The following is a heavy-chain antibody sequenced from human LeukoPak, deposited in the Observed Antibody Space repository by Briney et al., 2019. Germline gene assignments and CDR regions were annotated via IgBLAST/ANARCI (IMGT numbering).Heavy chain of an antibody. CDR2: ISYDGSNK. CDR3: ARESDGY. Sequence: PGGSLSLSCAAPGLPFSSYAMHWSRQAPAKGLEWVAVISYDGSNKYYADSVKGRFTISRDNSKNTLYLQMNSLRAEDTAVYYCARESDGYWGQGTLVTVSS. V-gene: IGHV3-30*04. D-gene: IGHD2-21*02. J-gene: IGHJ4*02. CDR1: GLPFSSYA.